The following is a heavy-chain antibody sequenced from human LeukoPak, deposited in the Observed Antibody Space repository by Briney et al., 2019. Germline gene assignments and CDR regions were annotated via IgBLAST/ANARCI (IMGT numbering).Heavy chain of an antibody. Sequence: GGSLRLSCAASGFTFSSYSMNWVRQAPGKGLEWVSSISSSSSYIYYADSVKGRFTISRDNAKNSLYLQMNSLRAEDAAVYYCARIAVAGRGNDAFDIWGQGTMVTVSS. CDR2: ISSSSSYI. D-gene: IGHD6-19*01. CDR1: GFTFSSYS. V-gene: IGHV3-21*01. J-gene: IGHJ3*02. CDR3: ARIAVAGRGNDAFDI.